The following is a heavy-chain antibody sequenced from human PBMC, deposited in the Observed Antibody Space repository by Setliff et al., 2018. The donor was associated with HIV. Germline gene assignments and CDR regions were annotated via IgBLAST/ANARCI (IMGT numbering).Heavy chain of an antibody. D-gene: IGHD3-10*01. J-gene: IGHJ6*03. Sequence: GGSLRLSCRGFRTTFSGYSMNWVRQAPGKGLEWVSSISSSSSYIYYADSVKGRFTISRDNAKNSLYLQMNSLRAEDTAVYYCARDGSGSYYGILNYYYYYMDVWGKGTTVTVSS. CDR1: RTTFSGYS. V-gene: IGHV3-21*01. CDR3: ARDGSGSYYGILNYYYYYMDV. CDR2: ISSSSSYI.